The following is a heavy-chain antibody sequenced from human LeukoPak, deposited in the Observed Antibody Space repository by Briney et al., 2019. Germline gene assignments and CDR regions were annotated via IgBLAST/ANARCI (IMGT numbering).Heavy chain of an antibody. V-gene: IGHV4-59*01. CDR1: GGSISSYY. CDR3: ARVSRASDSSSWLVWAFDI. CDR2: IYYSGSN. D-gene: IGHD6-13*01. Sequence: SETLSLTCTVSGGSISSYYWSWIRQPPGKGLEWIGYIYYSGSNNYNPSLKSRVTISVDTSKNQFSLKLSSVTAADTAVYYCARVSRASDSSSWLVWAFDIWGQGTMVTVSS. J-gene: IGHJ3*02.